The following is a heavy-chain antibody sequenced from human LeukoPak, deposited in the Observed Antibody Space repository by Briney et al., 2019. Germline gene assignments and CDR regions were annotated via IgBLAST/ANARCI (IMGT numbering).Heavy chain of an antibody. Sequence: GMSLRLSCAASGFIFSSYTMSWVRQAPGKGLEWVSAVSNSGGSTYYADSVKGRFTISRDNSKNTLYLQMNSLRAEDTAVYYCARWELLDDAFDIWGQGTMVTVSS. CDR1: GFIFSSYT. CDR3: ARWELLDDAFDI. CDR2: VSNSGGST. J-gene: IGHJ3*02. V-gene: IGHV3-23*01. D-gene: IGHD1-26*01.